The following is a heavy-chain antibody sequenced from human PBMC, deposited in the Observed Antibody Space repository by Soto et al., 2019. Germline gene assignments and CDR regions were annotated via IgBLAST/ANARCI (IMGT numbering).Heavy chain of an antibody. CDR3: ARGAALYDYVWGSYRYTNWFDP. CDR2: IYYSGST. D-gene: IGHD3-16*02. V-gene: IGHV4-59*12. Sequence: SETLSLTCTVSGGSISSYYWSWIRQPPGKGLEWIGYIYYSGSTNYNPSLKSRITINPDTSKNQFSLQLNSVTPEDTAVYYCARGAALYDYVWGSYRYTNWFDPWGQGTLVTVSS. CDR1: GGSISSYY. J-gene: IGHJ5*02.